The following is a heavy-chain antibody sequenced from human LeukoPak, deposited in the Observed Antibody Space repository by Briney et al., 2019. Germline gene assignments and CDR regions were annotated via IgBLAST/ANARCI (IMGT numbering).Heavy chain of an antibody. J-gene: IGHJ4*02. CDR3: AKGFIPYSYDSSGYYSPFDY. CDR1: GFTFSSYA. CDR2: ISGSGGST. V-gene: IGHV3-23*01. D-gene: IGHD3-22*01. Sequence: GGSLRLSCAASGFTFSSYAMSWVRQAPGKGLEWVSAISGSGGSTYYADSVKGRFTISRDNSKNTLYLQMNSLRAEDTAVYYCAKGFIPYSYDSSGYYSPFDYWGQGTLVTVSS.